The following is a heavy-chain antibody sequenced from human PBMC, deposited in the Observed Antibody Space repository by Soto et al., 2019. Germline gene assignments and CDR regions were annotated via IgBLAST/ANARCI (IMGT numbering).Heavy chain of an antibody. Sequence: ASVKVSCKASGYTFSNFAMHWVRQAPGQRLEWMGWINAGNWNTKYSQKFQGRVTITRDTSASTAYMELSSLRAEDTALYYCVKGEYYYDGSAYYPFDYWGQGRMVTVSS. CDR1: GYTFSNFA. CDR2: INAGNWNT. D-gene: IGHD3-22*01. J-gene: IGHJ4*02. V-gene: IGHV1-3*01. CDR3: VKGEYYYDGSAYYPFDY.